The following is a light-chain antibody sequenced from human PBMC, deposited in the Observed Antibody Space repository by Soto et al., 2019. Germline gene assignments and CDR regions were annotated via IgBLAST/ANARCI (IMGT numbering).Light chain of an antibody. CDR1: GSNIGSNY. Sequence: QAVVTQPPSASGTPGQRVTISVSGSGSNIGSNYVYWYQQLPGSAPKLLINRNDQRPSGVPDRFSASKSGTAASLAISGLRSEDEADYHCAAWDDSLSAVVFGGGTKLTVL. V-gene: IGLV1-47*01. CDR2: RND. J-gene: IGLJ2*01. CDR3: AAWDDSLSAVV.